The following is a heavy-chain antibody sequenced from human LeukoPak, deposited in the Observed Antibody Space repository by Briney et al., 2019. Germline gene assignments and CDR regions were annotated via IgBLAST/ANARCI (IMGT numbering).Heavy chain of an antibody. CDR1: GFTFSSYA. D-gene: IGHD3-3*01. Sequence: PGGSLRLSCSASGFTFSSYAMNWVRQAPGKGLEWVALISYDGNNKFYADSVKGRFTISRDNAKNSLYLQMSSLRVEDTAVYYCARDVLGRSGEQLDYWGQGTLVTVSS. CDR3: ARDVLGRSGEQLDY. J-gene: IGHJ4*02. CDR2: ISYDGNNK. V-gene: IGHV3-30-3*01.